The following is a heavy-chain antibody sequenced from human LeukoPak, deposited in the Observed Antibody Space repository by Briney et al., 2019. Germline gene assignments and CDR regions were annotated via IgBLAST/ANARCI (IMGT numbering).Heavy chain of an antibody. V-gene: IGHV3-30*02. CDR1: GFTFSSYA. D-gene: IGHD5-18*01. CDR2: IRFDGSNY. CDR3: AKDLSGGYHSYYFDF. J-gene: IGHJ4*02. Sequence: GGSLRLSCAASGFTFSSYAMHWVRQAPGKGLEWVAFIRFDGSNYYYGDSVKGRFTISRDNSKNTLYLQVNSLRNEDTAVYFCAKDLSGGYHSYYFDFWGQGTPVTVSS.